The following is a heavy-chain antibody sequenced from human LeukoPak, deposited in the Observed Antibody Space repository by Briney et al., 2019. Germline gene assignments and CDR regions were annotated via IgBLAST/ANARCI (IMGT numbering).Heavy chain of an antibody. CDR2: ISGSGGGT. CDR1: GFTFDDYG. V-gene: IGHV3-23*01. D-gene: IGHD2-15*01. J-gene: IGHJ5*02. Sequence: GGSLRLSCAASGFTFDDYGMSWVRQAPGKGLEWVSAISGSGGGTYYADSVKGRFTISRDNSRNTLYLQMNSLRAEDTAAYYCAKGHGGSLNWFDPWGQGTLVTVSS. CDR3: AKGHGGSLNWFDP.